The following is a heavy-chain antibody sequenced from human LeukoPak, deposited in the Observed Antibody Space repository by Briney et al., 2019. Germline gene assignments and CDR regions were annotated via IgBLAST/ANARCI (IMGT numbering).Heavy chain of an antibody. CDR1: GYTFTSFG. CDR2: ISAYNANT. J-gene: IGHJ6*03. CDR3: ARGLYYYYYYMDV. Sequence: ASVKVSCKASGYTFTSFGISWVRQAPGQGLEWMGWISAYNANTNFAQNLQGRVTMTTDTSTSTAYMELRSLRSDDTAVYYCARGLYYYYYYMDVWGKGTTVTVSS. V-gene: IGHV1-18*01.